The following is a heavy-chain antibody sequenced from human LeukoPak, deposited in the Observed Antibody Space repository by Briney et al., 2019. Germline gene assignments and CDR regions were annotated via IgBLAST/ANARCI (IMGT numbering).Heavy chain of an antibody. CDR3: ASWPVGWYGEDS. V-gene: IGHV3-23*03. J-gene: IGHJ4*02. CDR1: GFTFSSYA. D-gene: IGHD6-19*01. Sequence: GGSLRLSCADSGFTFSSYAMSWVRQAPGKGLEWVSVIYGGGSTYYADSVKGRFTISRDTPKNTLYLQMNSLRVEDTAVYYCASWPVGWYGEDSWGQGTLVTVSS. CDR2: IYGGGST.